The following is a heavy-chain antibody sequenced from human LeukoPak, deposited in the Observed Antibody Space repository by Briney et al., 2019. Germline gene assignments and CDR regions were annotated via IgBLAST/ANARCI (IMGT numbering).Heavy chain of an antibody. V-gene: IGHV4-34*01. CDR3: ARGYLMVRGVIINAGNYYYGMDV. Sequence: PSETLSLTCTVSGGSISSYYWSWIRQPPGKGLEWIGEINHSGSTNYNPSLKSRVTISVDTSKNQFSLKLSSVAAADTAVYYCARGYLMVRGVIINAGNYYYGMDVWGQGTTVTVSS. CDR1: GGSISSYY. CDR2: INHSGST. D-gene: IGHD3-10*01. J-gene: IGHJ6*02.